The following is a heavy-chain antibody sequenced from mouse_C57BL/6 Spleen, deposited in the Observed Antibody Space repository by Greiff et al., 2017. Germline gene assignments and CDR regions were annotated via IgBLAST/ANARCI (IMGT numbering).Heavy chain of an antibody. CDR2: INPSSGYT. CDR1: CYTFTSYT. Sequence: VQLVESGAEPAPPRASCPLPCPSSCYTFTSYTMHWVKQRPGQGLEWIGYINPSSGYTKYNQKFKDKATLTADKSSSTAYMQLSSLTSEDSAVYYCARGERGYDEFAYWGQGTLVTVSA. CDR3: ARGERGYDEFAY. D-gene: IGHD2-2*01. J-gene: IGHJ3*01. V-gene: IGHV1-4*01.